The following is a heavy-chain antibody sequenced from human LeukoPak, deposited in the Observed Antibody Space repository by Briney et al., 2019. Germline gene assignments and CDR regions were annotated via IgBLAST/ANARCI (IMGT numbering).Heavy chain of an antibody. CDR1: GGSFSGYY. V-gene: IGHV4-34*01. J-gene: IGHJ4*02. Sequence: SETLSLTCAVYGGSFSGYYWSWIRQPPGKGLEWIGEINHSGSTNYNPSLKSRVTISVDTSKNQSSLKLSSVTAADTAVYYCARRPSLGYYDRRGFDYWGQGTLVTVSS. CDR3: ARRPSLGYYDRRGFDY. CDR2: INHSGST. D-gene: IGHD3-22*01.